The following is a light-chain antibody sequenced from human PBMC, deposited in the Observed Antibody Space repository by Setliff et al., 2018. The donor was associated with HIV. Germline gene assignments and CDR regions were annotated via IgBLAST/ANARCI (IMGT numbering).Light chain of an antibody. V-gene: IGLV2-14*01. Sequence: QSALTQPASVSGSPGQSITISCTGTSSYVGGFDFVSWYQQHPGKAPKLIIYGVNKRPSGVSDRFSGSKSANTASLTISGLQAEDEADYFCSSYSYSSTHVFGTGTKVTVL. CDR3: SSYSYSSTHV. CDR2: GVN. J-gene: IGLJ1*01. CDR1: SSYVGGFDF.